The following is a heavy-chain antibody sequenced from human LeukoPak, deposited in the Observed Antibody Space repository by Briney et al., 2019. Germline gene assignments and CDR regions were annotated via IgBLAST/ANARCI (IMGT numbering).Heavy chain of an antibody. CDR3: AGLYYYYMDV. CDR1: GGTFSSYA. V-gene: IGHV1-69*05. CDR2: IIPIFGTA. Sequence: ASVKVSCKASGGTFSSYAISWVRQAPGQGLEWMGGIIPIFGTANYAQKFQGRVTITTDESTSTAYMELSSLRSEDTAVYYCAGLYYYYMDVWGKGTTVTVSS. J-gene: IGHJ6*03.